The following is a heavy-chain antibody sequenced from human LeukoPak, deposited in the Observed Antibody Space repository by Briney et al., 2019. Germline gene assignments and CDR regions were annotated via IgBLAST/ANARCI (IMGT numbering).Heavy chain of an antibody. D-gene: IGHD4-23*01. Sequence: PGGSLRLSCAASGFTFSSYEMNWVRQAPGKGPEWVSYISSSGSTIYYADSVKGRFTISRDNAKNSLYLQMNSLGAEDTAVYYCARDPHGGYYDYLVLGTLVTVHS. CDR2: ISSSGSTI. V-gene: IGHV3-48*03. J-gene: IGHJ4*02. CDR1: GFTFSSYE. CDR3: ARDPHGGYYDY.